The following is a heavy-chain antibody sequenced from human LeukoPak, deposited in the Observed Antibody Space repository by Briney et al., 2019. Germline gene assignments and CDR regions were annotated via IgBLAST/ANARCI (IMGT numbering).Heavy chain of an antibody. J-gene: IGHJ4*02. CDR1: GFTFSDYY. Sequence: PGGSLRLSCAASGFTFSDYYMSWIRQAPGKGLEWVSYISSSGSTIYYADSVKGRFTISRDNAMNSLYLQMNSLRAEDTAVYYCARWADYVVPIDYWSQGTLVTVSS. CDR2: ISSSGSTI. D-gene: IGHD3-16*01. V-gene: IGHV3-11*01. CDR3: ARWADYVVPIDY.